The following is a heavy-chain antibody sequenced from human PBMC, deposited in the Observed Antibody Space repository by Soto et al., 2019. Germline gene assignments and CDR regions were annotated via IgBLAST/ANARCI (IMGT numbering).Heavy chain of an antibody. CDR1: GYTFSTYD. CDR3: ARPTFGGQYTLDY. CDR2: MNPNSGNT. V-gene: IGHV1-8*01. J-gene: IGHJ4*02. Sequence: ASVKVSCKTSGYTFSTYDINWVRQAPGQGLEWMGWMNPNSGNTGYAHQFLGRVTMTRNTSISTAYMELSSLRSEDTAVYYCARPTFGGQYTLDYWGQGTAVTVSS. D-gene: IGHD2-15*01.